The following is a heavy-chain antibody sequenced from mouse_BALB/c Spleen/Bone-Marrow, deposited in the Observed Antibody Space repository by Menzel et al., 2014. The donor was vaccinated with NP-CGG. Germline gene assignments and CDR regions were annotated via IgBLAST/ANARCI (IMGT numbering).Heavy chain of an antibody. J-gene: IGHJ1*01. CDR3: NRYDWYFDV. CDR2: IDPENGDT. CDR1: GFNIKDYY. V-gene: IGHV14-4*02. D-gene: IGHD2-14*01. Sequence: VQLQQSGAELVRSGASVKLSCTASGFNIKDYYMHWVKQRPEQGLEWIGWIDPENGDTEYAPKFQGKATMTADTSSNTAYLQLSSLTSEDTAVYYCNRYDWYFDVRCAGTTVTVSS.